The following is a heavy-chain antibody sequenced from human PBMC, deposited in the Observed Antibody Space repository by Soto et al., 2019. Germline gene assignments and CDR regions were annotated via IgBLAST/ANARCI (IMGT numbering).Heavy chain of an antibody. J-gene: IGHJ4*02. CDR3: ARGSTTAAFGY. CDR2: INHSGSI. CDR1: GGSFSGYY. D-gene: IGHD6-13*01. Sequence: QVQLQKWGAGLLKPSETLSLTCAVYGGSFSGYYWSWIRQPPGKGLEWSGEINHSGSINYNPSLKSRVTLSVDTSKNQFSLKLSSVTAADTAVYYCARGSTTAAFGYWGQGALVTVSS. V-gene: IGHV4-34*01.